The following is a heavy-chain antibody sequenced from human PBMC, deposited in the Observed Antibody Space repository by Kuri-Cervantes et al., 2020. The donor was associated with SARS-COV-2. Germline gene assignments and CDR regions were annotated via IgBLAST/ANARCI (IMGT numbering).Heavy chain of an antibody. J-gene: IGHJ6*03. D-gene: IGHD2-21*01. CDR2: ISSSSSTI. CDR3: AGDNYYYYYMDV. CDR1: GFTFSSYS. V-gene: IGHV3-48*01. Sequence: GESLKISCAGSGFTFSSYSMDWVRQAPGRGLEWVSYISSSSSTIYYADSVKGRFTLSRDNAKNSLYLQMNSLSAEDTAVYYCAGDNYYYYYMDVWGKGTTVTVSS.